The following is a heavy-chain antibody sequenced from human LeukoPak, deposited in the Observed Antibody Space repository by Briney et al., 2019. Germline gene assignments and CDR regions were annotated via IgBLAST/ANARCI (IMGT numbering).Heavy chain of an antibody. D-gene: IGHD2-2*01. J-gene: IGHJ6*03. CDR3: AKSGRTSPYYYYYYMDV. V-gene: IGHV3-43D*03. CDR2: ISWDGGST. Sequence: QPGGSLRLSCAASGFTFDDYAMHWVRQAPGKGLEWVSPISWDGGSTYYADSVKGRFTISRDNSKNSLYLQMNSLRAEDTALYYCAKSGRTSPYYYYYYMDVWDKGTTVTVSS. CDR1: GFTFDDYA.